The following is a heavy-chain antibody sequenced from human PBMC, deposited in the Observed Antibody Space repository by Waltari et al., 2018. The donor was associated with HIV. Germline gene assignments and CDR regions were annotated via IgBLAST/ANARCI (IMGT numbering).Heavy chain of an antibody. CDR1: GARSTNYF. V-gene: IGHV1-2*06. J-gene: IGHJ4*01. CDR3: ARGEDGSLTHLPPGFRLEV. Sequence: LVQSASQVRPPGASVILSCNAPGARSTNYFLYLLREAPGQGLEWMGLINPVIGDTTYSQTFHTRVTMTRDTSSTSTYRELTRLTAADTATYFCARGEDGSLTHLPPGFRLEVWGKGSLVSVSS. D-gene: IGHD3-16*01. CDR2: INPVIGDT.